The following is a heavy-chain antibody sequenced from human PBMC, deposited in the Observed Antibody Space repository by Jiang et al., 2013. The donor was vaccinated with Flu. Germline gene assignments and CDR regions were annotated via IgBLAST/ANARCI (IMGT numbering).Heavy chain of an antibody. CDR3: ARAAKRVAAAVPGGFDP. J-gene: IGHJ5*02. Sequence: GAEVKKPGASVKVSCKASGYIFTSYVMHWVRQAPGQSLEWMGWINGGNGDTKYSQNFQGRVTITRDTSANTAYMELSSLISEDTAVYYCARAAKRVAAAVPGGFDPWGQGTLVIVSS. CDR1: GYIFTSYV. V-gene: IGHV1-3*01. CDR2: INGGNGDT. D-gene: IGHD6-13*01.